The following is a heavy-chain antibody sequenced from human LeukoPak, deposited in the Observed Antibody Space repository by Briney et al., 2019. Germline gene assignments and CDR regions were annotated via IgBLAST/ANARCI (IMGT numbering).Heavy chain of an antibody. J-gene: IGHJ4*02. V-gene: IGHV3-30*02. D-gene: IGHD6-19*01. CDR2: IRNDGRNK. Sequence: GGSLRLSCAASGFTFSSYGMHWVRQAPGKGLEWVTFIRNDGRNKYYADSVKGRFTISRDNSKNTLYLQMSSLRREDTALYYCEAVAGVFDYWGQGTLVTVSS. CDR3: EAVAGVFDY. CDR1: GFTFSSYG.